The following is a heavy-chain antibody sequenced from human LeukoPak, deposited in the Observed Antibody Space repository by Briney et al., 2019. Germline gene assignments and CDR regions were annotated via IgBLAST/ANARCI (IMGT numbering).Heavy chain of an antibody. CDR1: GFAISSYT. Sequence: GGSLRLSCAGSGFAISSYTMNWVRLAPGKGLEWVSSISSSGGKMYYADSLKGRFTVSRDNAKNSLYLQMNSLRAEDTALYYCARALEADYWGQGTHVTVSS. J-gene: IGHJ4*02. CDR3: ARALEADY. V-gene: IGHV3-21*01. CDR2: ISSSGGKM.